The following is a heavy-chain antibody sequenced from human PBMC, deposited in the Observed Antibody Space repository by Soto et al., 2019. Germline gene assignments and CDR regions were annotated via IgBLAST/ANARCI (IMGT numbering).Heavy chain of an antibody. V-gene: IGHV3-48*03. CDR2: ISSSGSTI. J-gene: IGHJ6*02. CDR1: GFTFSSYE. D-gene: IGHD2-15*01. Sequence: HPGGSLRLSCAASGFTFSSYEMNWVRQAPGKGLEWVSYISSSGSTIYYADSVKGRFTISRDNAKNSLYLQMNSPRAEDTAVYYCARDYVVVVAATLGYYYYGMDVWGQGTTVTVSS. CDR3: ARDYVVVVAATLGYYYYGMDV.